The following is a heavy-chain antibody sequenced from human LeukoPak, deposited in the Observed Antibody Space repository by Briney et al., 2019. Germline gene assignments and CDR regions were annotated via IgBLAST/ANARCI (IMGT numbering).Heavy chain of an antibody. CDR3: AGGGGSYLAGGY. D-gene: IGHD1-26*01. CDR1: GFTFSSYA. CDR2: ISASDGSR. J-gene: IGHJ4*02. Sequence: GGSLRLSCAASGFTFSSYAMSWVRQAPGKGLEWVSVISASDGSRNYAASVKGRFTISRDDSTNTLYLQMNSLRAEDTAVYYCAGGGGSYLAGGYWGQGTLVTVSS. V-gene: IGHV3-23*01.